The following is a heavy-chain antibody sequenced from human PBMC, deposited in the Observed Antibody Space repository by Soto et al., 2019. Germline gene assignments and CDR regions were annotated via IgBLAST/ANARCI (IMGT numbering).Heavy chain of an antibody. J-gene: IGHJ6*02. V-gene: IGHV1-69*13. Sequence: SVKVSCKASGGTFSSYAISWVRQAPGQGLEWMGVIIPIFGTANYAQKFQGRVTITADESTSTAYMELSSLRSEDTAVYYCARGGLLWFGEFHYYYYGMDVWGQGTTVTVSS. D-gene: IGHD3-10*01. CDR2: IIPIFGTA. CDR3: ARGGLLWFGEFHYYYYGMDV. CDR1: GGTFSSYA.